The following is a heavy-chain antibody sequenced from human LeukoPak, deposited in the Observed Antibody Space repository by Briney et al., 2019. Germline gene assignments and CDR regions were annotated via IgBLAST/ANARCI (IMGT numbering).Heavy chain of an antibody. CDR1: GGSISSYY. V-gene: IGHV4-4*07. Sequence: KASETLSLTCTVSGGSISSYYWSWIRQPAGKGLEWIGRIYTSGSTDYNPSLKSRVTMSVDTSKNKFSLKVTSVTAADTAVYYCARGYYDSSGYYTEFANWGQGTLVTVSS. CDR2: IYTSGST. J-gene: IGHJ4*02. D-gene: IGHD3-22*01. CDR3: ARGYYDSSGYYTEFAN.